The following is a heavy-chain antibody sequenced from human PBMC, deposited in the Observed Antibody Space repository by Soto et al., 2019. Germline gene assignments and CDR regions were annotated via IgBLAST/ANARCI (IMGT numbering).Heavy chain of an antibody. Sequence: GGSLRLSCAASGFTFSSYSMNWVRQAPGKGLEWVSSISSSSSYIYYADSVKGRFTISRDNAKNSLYLQMNSLRAEDTAVYYCARGGVVVVPAAPGWFDPWGQGTLVTVSS. J-gene: IGHJ5*02. CDR3: ARGGVVVVPAAPGWFDP. CDR2: ISSSSSYI. V-gene: IGHV3-21*01. D-gene: IGHD2-2*01. CDR1: GFTFSSYS.